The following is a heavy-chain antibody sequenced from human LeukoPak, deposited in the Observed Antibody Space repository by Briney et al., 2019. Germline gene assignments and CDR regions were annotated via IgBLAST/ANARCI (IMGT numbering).Heavy chain of an antibody. D-gene: IGHD1-26*01. V-gene: IGHV3-23*01. CDR2: ISGSGGGT. CDR3: VKWDENYYSMDV. J-gene: IGHJ6*03. CDR1: GLTFNKYG. Sequence: GRSLRLSCEASGLTFNKYGVSSVRQAPGKWLEWVSNISGSGGGTHYASSVKDRAAISRDNSKNTVYLQINGLRAEDTAVYFCVKWDENYYSMDVWGRGTTVTVSS.